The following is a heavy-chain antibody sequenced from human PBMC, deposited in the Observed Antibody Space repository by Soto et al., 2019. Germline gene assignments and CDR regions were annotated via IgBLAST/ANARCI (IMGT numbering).Heavy chain of an antibody. V-gene: IGHV1-18*01. J-gene: IGHJ6*02. CDR3: ARDLLRYFDTPYYYYGMDV. Sequence: ASVKVSCKASGYTFPSYGMSWVRQAPGQGLEWMGWISAYNGNTNYAQKLQGRVTMTTDTSTSTAYMELRSLRSDDTAVYYCARDLLRYFDTPYYYYGMDVWGQGTTVTVSS. CDR2: ISAYNGNT. D-gene: IGHD3-9*01. CDR1: GYTFPSYG.